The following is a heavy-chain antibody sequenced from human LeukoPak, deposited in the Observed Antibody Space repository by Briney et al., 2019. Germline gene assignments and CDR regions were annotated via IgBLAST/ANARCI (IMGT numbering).Heavy chain of an antibody. V-gene: IGHV3-23*01. D-gene: IGHD3-22*01. Sequence: GGSLRLSCAASGFTFSSYAMSWVRQAPGKGLEWVSAISGSGGSTYYADSVKGRFTISRDNSKNTLYLQMNSLRAEDTAVYYCAKSRYDSSGYYYDFIDAFDIWGQGTVVTVSS. CDR3: AKSRYDSSGYYYDFIDAFDI. J-gene: IGHJ3*02. CDR1: GFTFSSYA. CDR2: ISGSGGST.